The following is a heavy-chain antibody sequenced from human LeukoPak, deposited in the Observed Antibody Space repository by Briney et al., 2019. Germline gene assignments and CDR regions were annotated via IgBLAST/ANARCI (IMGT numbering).Heavy chain of an antibody. CDR2: IYYSGST. J-gene: IGHJ4*02. Sequence: NTSETLFLTCTVSGGSISSYYWSWIRQPPGKGLEWIGYIYYSGSTNYNPSLKSRVTISVDTSKNQFSLKLSSVTAADTAMYYCARHPPYGDFDYWGQGTLVTVSS. CDR1: GGSISSYY. V-gene: IGHV4-59*08. D-gene: IGHD4-17*01. CDR3: ARHPPYGDFDY.